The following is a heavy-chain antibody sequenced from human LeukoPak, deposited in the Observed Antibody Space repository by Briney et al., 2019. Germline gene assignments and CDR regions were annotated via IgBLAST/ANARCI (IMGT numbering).Heavy chain of an antibody. J-gene: IGHJ3*02. CDR1: GGSISGYY. V-gene: IGHV4-59*08. D-gene: IGHD3-10*01. CDR2: IYYSGST. CDR3: ARHRARGYGSGSYYPAFDI. Sequence: PSETLSLTCTVSGGSISGYYWSWIRQPPGKGLEWIGYIYYSGSTSYNPSLKSRVTISVDTSKNQFSLKLSSVTAADTAVYYCARHRARGYGSGSYYPAFDIWGQGTMVTVSS.